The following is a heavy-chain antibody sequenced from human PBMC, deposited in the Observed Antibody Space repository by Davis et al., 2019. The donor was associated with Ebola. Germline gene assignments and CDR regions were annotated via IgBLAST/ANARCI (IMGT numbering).Heavy chain of an antibody. CDR1: GYTFTSYY. D-gene: IGHD3-10*01. J-gene: IGHJ4*02. CDR3: ASGTYYGSGSYIDY. Sequence: AASVKVSCKAFGYTFTSYYIHWVRQAPGQGLEWMGIVNPSGGSTTYAQKFQGRVTMTRDTSTSTVYMELSGLRSEDTAVYYCASGTYYGSGSYIDYWGQGTLVTVSS. CDR2: VNPSGGST. V-gene: IGHV1-46*01.